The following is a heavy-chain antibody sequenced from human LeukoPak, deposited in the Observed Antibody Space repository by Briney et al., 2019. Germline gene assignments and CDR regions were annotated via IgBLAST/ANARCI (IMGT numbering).Heavy chain of an antibody. Sequence: SETLSLTCTVSGGSIRSSYWSWVRQPPGEGLEWIGYIDYSGNTNYNPSLKSRVTISVDTSKNQFSLKLSSVTAADTAVYYCARDSGIQLAWGQGTLVSVSS. D-gene: IGHD5-18*01. V-gene: IGHV4-59*12. CDR2: IDYSGNT. CDR1: GGSIRSSY. CDR3: ARDSGIQLA. J-gene: IGHJ5*02.